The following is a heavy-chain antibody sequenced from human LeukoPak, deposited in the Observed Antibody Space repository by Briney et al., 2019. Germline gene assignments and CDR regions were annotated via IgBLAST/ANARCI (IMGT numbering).Heavy chain of an antibody. CDR1: GFTFSSYG. Sequence: PGGSLRLSCAASGFTFSSYGMHWVRQAPGRGLEWVAVISYDGSNKYYADSVKDRFTISRDNSKNTLYLQMNSLRAEDTAVYYCAKERDTMVRVFDYWGQGTLVTVSS. D-gene: IGHD3-10*01. CDR2: ISYDGSNK. CDR3: AKERDTMVRVFDY. V-gene: IGHV3-30*18. J-gene: IGHJ4*02.